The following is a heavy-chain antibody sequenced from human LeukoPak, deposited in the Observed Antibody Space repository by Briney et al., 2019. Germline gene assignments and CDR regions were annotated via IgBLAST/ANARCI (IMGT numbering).Heavy chain of an antibody. V-gene: IGHV3-43*02. CDR2: ITGDGGNK. D-gene: IGHD2-8*01. CDR3: GKEMVDGAGAIDY. CDR1: GFIFDDYA. J-gene: IGHJ4*02. Sequence: TGGSLRLSCAASGFIFDDYAMHWVRQAPGKGLEWVSLITGDGGNKYYADSMKGRFTISRDNSKNSLYLQMTSLRTEDTALYYCGKEMVDGAGAIDYWGQGTLVTVSS.